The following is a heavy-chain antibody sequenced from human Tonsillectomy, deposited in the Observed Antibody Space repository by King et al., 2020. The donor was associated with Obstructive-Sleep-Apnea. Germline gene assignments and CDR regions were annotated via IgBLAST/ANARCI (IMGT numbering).Heavy chain of an antibody. J-gene: IGHJ4*02. CDR3: AKDVLADFYYFDY. Sequence: VQLVESGGGVVQPGRSLRLSCAASGFTFSSYGMHWVRQAPGKGLEWVAVISYDGSNKYYADSVKGRFTISRDNSKNTLYLQMNSLRAEDTAVYYRAKDVLADFYYFDYWGQGTLVTVSS. CDR1: GFTFSSYG. V-gene: IGHV3-30*18. D-gene: IGHD2-8*01. CDR2: ISYDGSNK.